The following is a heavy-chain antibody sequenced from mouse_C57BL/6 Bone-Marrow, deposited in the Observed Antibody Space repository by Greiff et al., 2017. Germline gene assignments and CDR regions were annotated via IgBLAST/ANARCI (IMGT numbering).Heavy chain of an antibody. J-gene: IGHJ2*01. CDR2: IYPTSGRT. D-gene: IGHD4-1*01. CDR3: ARPGPLGRSFDY. Sequence: QVQLQQPGAELVKPGASVKMSCKASGSTFPSYWITWVKQRPGQGLEWIGDIYPTSGRTNYNEKLKSKAILTVDTTSNTAYMQLSSLTSEDSAVFYCARPGPLGRSFDYWGQGTTLTVSS. CDR1: GSTFPSYW. V-gene: IGHV1-55*01.